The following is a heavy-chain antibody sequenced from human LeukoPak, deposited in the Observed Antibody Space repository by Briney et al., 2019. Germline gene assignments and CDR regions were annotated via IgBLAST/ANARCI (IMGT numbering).Heavy chain of an antibody. CDR3: ARDRGDEYCTNTGCSHGFDI. CDR1: GFTVSSNF. Sequence: PGGSLRLSCAASGFTVSSNFMSWVRQAPGKGLEWVSVIYSGGNTYYADSVKGRFTISRDNSKNTLYLQMNGLRPEDTAVYYCARDRGDEYCTNTGCSHGFDIGGQGTMVTVSS. D-gene: IGHD2-2*01. CDR2: IYSGGNT. V-gene: IGHV3-53*05. J-gene: IGHJ3*02.